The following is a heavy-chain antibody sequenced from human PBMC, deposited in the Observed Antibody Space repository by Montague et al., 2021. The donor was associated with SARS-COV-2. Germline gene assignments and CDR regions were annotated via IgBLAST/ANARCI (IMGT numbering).Heavy chain of an antibody. CDR1: GGSISSYY. V-gene: IGHV4-4*07. J-gene: IGHJ6*02. Sequence: SETLSLTCTASGGSISSYYCSWIRQPSGKGLEWIGRIYTSGSTNXNPSLRSRVTMSVDTSKNQFSLKLSSVTAADTAVYYCAREAWFGDKTSASEYYGMDVWGQGTTVTVSS. CDR2: IYTSGST. D-gene: IGHD3-10*01. CDR3: AREAWFGDKTSASEYYGMDV.